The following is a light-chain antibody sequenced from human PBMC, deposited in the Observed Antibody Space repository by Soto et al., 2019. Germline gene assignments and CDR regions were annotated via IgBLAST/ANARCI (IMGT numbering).Light chain of an antibody. Sequence: QSVLTQPPAVSGAPGQRVTISCTGSSSNIGAGYDVHWYQQLPGTAPKLLISGNSNRPSGVPDRFSGSKSGTSASLAITGLQADDEADYYCQSYDSSLSGSWVFGGGTQLTVL. CDR3: QSYDSSLSGSWV. CDR2: GNS. V-gene: IGLV1-40*01. J-gene: IGLJ3*02. CDR1: SSNIGAGYD.